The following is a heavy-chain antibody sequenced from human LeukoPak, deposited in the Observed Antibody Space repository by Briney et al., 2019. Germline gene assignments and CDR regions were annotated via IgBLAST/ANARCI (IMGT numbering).Heavy chain of an antibody. V-gene: IGHV3-30*02. D-gene: IGHD4-17*01. CDR1: GFSFITYG. J-gene: IGHJ4*02. Sequence: SRGSLRLSCAASGFSFITYGIHWVRQAPGKGLEWVAFIRYDGSNRFYADSVRGRFTISRDNSKNTVYLQMNSLRAEDTAVYYCAKDRSMTTVTPFDNWGQGTLVAVSS. CDR2: IRYDGSNR. CDR3: AKDRSMTTVTPFDN.